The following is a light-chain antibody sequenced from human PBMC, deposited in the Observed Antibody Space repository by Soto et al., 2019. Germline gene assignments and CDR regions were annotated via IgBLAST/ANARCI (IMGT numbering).Light chain of an antibody. CDR1: QTISSW. CDR2: KAT. Sequence: DILMTQSPTSLSASVGDIVTITCRASQTISSWVAWYQQKPGKAPKLLIYKATSLETGVPSRFSGSGSGTEFTLTISSLQPDDFATYYCQQYSSYPSLTFGGGTKV. V-gene: IGKV1-5*03. J-gene: IGKJ4*01. CDR3: QQYSSYPSLT.